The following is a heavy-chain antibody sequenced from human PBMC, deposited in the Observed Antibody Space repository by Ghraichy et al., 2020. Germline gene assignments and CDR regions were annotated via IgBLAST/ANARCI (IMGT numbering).Heavy chain of an antibody. Sequence: GESLRLSCAASGFTFRSYWMNWVRQAPGKGLEWVANIKQGGSEKYYVDSVKGRFTISRDNAKNSLYLQMNSLRVEDTAVYYCVRGSHWFGRWGQGTLVTVSS. CDR1: GFTFRSYW. J-gene: IGHJ5*02. CDR3: VRGSHWFGR. CDR2: IKQGGSEK. V-gene: IGHV3-7*04.